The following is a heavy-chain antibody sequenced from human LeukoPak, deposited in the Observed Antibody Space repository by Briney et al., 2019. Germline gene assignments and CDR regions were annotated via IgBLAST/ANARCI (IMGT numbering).Heavy chain of an antibody. V-gene: IGHV3-21*01. CDR3: ARDFNRDGDPAFDP. CDR2: ISSSSSYI. D-gene: IGHD4-17*01. J-gene: IGHJ5*02. CDR1: GFTVSSNY. Sequence: GGSLRLSCAASGFTVSSNYMSWVRQAPGKGLEWVSSISSSSSYIYYADSVKGRFTISRDNAKNSLYLQMNSLRAEDTAVYYCARDFNRDGDPAFDPWGQGTLVTVSS.